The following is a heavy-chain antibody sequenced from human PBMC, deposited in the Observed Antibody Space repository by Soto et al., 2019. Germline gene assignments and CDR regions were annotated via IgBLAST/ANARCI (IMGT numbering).Heavy chain of an antibody. CDR1: GFTFSSYG. J-gene: IGHJ4*02. V-gene: IGHV3-33*01. CDR3: AREGGYPVKYCDY. Sequence: QVQLVESGGGVVQPGRSLRLSCAASGFTFSSYGMHWVRQAPGKGLEWVAVIWYDGSNKYYADSVKGRFTISRDNSKNTLYVQMNSLRAEDTAVYYCAREGGYPVKYCDYWGQGTLVTVSS. CDR2: IWYDGSNK. D-gene: IGHD3-16*02.